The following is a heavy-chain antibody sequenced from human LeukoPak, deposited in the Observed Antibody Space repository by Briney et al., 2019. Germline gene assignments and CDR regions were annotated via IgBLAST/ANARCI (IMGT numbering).Heavy chain of an antibody. CDR2: IGTAGDT. D-gene: IGHD2-8*01. V-gene: IGHV3-13*01. Sequence: PGGSLRLFCAASGFTFSNYDMHWVRQATGKGLEWVSAIGTAGDTYYPGSVKGRFTISRENAKNSLYLQMNSLRAGDTAVYYCARSVAMGVLGYYGMDVWGQGTTVTVSS. CDR1: GFTFSNYD. J-gene: IGHJ6*02. CDR3: ARSVAMGVLGYYGMDV.